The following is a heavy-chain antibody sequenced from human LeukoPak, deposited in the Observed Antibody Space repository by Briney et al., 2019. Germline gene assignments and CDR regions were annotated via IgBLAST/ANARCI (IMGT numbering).Heavy chain of an antibody. CDR3: ARDADLGSEV. V-gene: IGHV4-30-4*01. CDR2: IYYSGIP. CDR1: GGSISSGDYY. D-gene: IGHD3-10*01. J-gene: IGHJ4*02. Sequence: SETLSLTCTVSGGSISSGDYYWSWIRQTPGKGLEWIGYIYYSGIPYYNPSLRSRVTISRDTSKNQFSLRLSSVTAADTAVYYCARDADLGSEVWGPGTLVTVSS.